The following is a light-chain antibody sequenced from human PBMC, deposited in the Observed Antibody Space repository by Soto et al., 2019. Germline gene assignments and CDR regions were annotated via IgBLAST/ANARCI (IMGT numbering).Light chain of an antibody. Sequence: QSALTQPASVSGSPGQSITISCTGTSSDVGGYNYVSWYQQHPGKAPKLMIYEVSNRPSGVSNRFSGSKSGNTASLTISGLQAEDDVDYYCSSYTSSSTPFVFGTGTKV. CDR1: SSDVGGYNY. V-gene: IGLV2-14*01. CDR2: EVS. J-gene: IGLJ1*01. CDR3: SSYTSSSTPFV.